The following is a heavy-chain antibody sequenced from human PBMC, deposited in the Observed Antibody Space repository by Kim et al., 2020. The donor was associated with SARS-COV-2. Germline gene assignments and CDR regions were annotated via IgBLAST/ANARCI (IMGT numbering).Heavy chain of an antibody. V-gene: IGHV4-34*01. Sequence: SETLSLTCAVYGGSFSGYYWSWIRQPPGKGPEWIGEINHSGSTNYNPSLKSRVTISVDTSKNQFSLKLSSVTAADTAVYYCASVSYSSSLVHYYYYYGM. CDR3: ASVSYSSSLVHYYYYYGM. CDR1: GGSFSGYY. J-gene: IGHJ6*01. CDR2: INHSGST. D-gene: IGHD6-6*01.